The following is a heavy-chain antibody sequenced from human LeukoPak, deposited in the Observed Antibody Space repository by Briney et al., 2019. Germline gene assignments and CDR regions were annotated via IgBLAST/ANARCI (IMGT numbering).Heavy chain of an antibody. CDR1: GFTFSSYA. J-gene: IGHJ4*02. CDR2: ISGSGGST. V-gene: IGHV3-23*01. D-gene: IGHD2-21*01. CDR3: AKFLPTHIVVANYYFDY. Sequence: AGGSLRLSCAASGFTFSSYAMSWVRQAPGKGLEWGSAISGSGGSTYYADSVKGRFTISRDNSKNTLYLQMNSLRAEDTAVYYCAKFLPTHIVVANYYFDYWGQGTLVTVSS.